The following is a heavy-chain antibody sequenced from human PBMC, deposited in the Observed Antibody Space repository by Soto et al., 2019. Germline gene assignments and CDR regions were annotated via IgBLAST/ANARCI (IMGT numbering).Heavy chain of an antibody. Sequence: PGESLKNSCKGSGCSFTDYWIGRVRQMPGKGLEWMGIIYPADSDTRYSPSVQGQVTISADKSISTAYLQWSSLKASDAAMYYWARVGAGSLYYGMYVCGERTTVTVSS. J-gene: IGHJ6*04. D-gene: IGHD3-16*01. CDR1: GCSFTDYW. V-gene: IGHV5-51*01. CDR3: ARVGAGSLYYGMYV. CDR2: IYPADSDT.